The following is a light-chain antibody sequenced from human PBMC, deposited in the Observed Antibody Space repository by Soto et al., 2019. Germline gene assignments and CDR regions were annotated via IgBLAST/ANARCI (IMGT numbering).Light chain of an antibody. CDR3: QPLNNWTYT. V-gene: IGKV3-15*01. J-gene: IGKJ2*01. Sequence: EIVMTQSPATLSLSPGDIATLSCRASQSVSSHLAWYQQKPGQAPRRLIYGASTRATGIPARFSCSGSGTEFTCTISSLQSEEFAVYYCQPLNNWTYTFGEGTKLDIK. CDR1: QSVSSH. CDR2: GAS.